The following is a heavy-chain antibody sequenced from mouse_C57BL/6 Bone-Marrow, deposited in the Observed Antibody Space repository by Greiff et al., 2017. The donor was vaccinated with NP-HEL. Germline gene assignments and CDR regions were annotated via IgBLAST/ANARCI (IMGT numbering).Heavy chain of an antibody. J-gene: IGHJ2*01. V-gene: IGHV1-63*01. CDR2: IYPGGGYT. D-gene: IGHD1-1*01. CDR1: GYTFTNYW. CDR3: ARGHHYYASSYGYYFDY. Sequence: QVQLQQSGAELVRPGPSVKMSCKASGYTFTNYWIGWAKQRPGHGLEWIGDIYPGGGYTNYNEKFKGKATLTADKSSSTAYMQFSSLTSEDSAIYYCARGHHYYASSYGYYFDYWGQGTTLTVSS.